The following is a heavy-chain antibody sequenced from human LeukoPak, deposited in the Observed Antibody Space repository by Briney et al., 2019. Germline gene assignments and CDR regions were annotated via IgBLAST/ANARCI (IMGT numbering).Heavy chain of an antibody. CDR3: ARVQVATILGNWFDP. D-gene: IGHD5-12*01. Sequence: SQTLSLTCTVSGGSISSGSYYWSWIRQPAGKGLEWIGRIYTSGSTNYNPSLKSRVTISVDKSKNQFSLKLSSVTAADTAVYYCARVQVATILGNWFDPWGQGTLVTVSS. CDR1: GGSISSGSYY. V-gene: IGHV4-61*02. J-gene: IGHJ5*02. CDR2: IYTSGST.